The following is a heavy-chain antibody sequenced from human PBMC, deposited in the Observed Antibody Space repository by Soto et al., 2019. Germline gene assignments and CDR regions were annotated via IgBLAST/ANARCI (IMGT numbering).Heavy chain of an antibody. CDR3: ARSATTSNYYYGMDV. D-gene: IGHD1-26*01. CDR2: IIPILGIA. V-gene: IGHV1-69*02. J-gene: IGHJ6*02. CDR1: GGTFSSYT. Sequence: QVQLVQSGAEVKKPGSSVKVSCKASGGTFSSYTISWVRQAPGQGLEWMGRIIPILGIANYAQKFQGRVKLPADKSTSTASMELSSLRSEDPAVYYCARSATTSNYYYGMDVWGQGTTVTVSS.